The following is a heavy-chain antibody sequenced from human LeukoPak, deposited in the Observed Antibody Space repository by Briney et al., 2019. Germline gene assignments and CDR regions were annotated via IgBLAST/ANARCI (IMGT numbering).Heavy chain of an antibody. D-gene: IGHD6-13*01. CDR3: ARGSIAAAGSSEYYYYYMDV. J-gene: IGHJ6*03. CDR1: GYTFTSYD. V-gene: IGHV1-8*01. Sequence: ASVKVSCKASGYTFTSYDINWVRQATGQGLEWMGWMNPNSGNTGYAQKFQGRVTMTRNTSISTAYMELSSLRSEDTAVYYCARGSIAAAGSSEYYYYYMDVWGKGTTVTVSS. CDR2: MNPNSGNT.